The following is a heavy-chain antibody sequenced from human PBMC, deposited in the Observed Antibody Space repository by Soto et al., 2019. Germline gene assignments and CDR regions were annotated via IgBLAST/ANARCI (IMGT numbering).Heavy chain of an antibody. D-gene: IGHD6-19*01. J-gene: IGHJ5*02. V-gene: IGHV4-31*03. Sequence: QVQLQESGPGLVKPSQTLSLTCTVSGGSISSGGYYWSWIRQHPGKGLEWIGYIYYSGSTYYNPSLKSRVTISVDTSKNQFSLKLSSVTAADTAVYYCARDGTAVAGTVGWFDPWGQGTLVTVSS. CDR2: IYYSGST. CDR3: ARDGTAVAGTVGWFDP. CDR1: GGSISSGGYY.